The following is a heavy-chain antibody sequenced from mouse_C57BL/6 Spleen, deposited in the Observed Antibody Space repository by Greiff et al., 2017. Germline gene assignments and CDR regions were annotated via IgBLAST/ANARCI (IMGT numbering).Heavy chain of an antibody. V-gene: IGHV5-17*01. Sequence: EVKLQESGGGLVKPGGSLKLSCAASGFTFSDYGMHWVRQAPEKGLEWVADISSGSSTIYYAATVKGRFTISRDNAKNTLFLQMTSLRSEDTAMYYCARVYYDYDGPLDYWGQGTTLTVSS. CDR1: GFTFSDYG. D-gene: IGHD2-4*01. CDR2: ISSGSSTI. CDR3: ARVYYDYDGPLDY. J-gene: IGHJ2*01.